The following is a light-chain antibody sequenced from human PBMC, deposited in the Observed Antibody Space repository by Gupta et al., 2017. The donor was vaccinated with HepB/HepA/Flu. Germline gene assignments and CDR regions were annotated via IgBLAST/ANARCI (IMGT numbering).Light chain of an antibody. J-gene: IGLJ2*01. CDR3: QSYDTRLSMI. CDR2: SNN. CDR1: SSDIGAGYD. V-gene: IGLV1-40*01. Sequence: QSVLTQPPSLSGAPGQRVPVSCIGSSSDIGAGYDVHWFQQVPGTAPKLLIYSNNNRPSGVPDRFSGSRSGSTASLAITGLQAEDEAEYYCQSYDTRLSMIFGGGTKLTVL.